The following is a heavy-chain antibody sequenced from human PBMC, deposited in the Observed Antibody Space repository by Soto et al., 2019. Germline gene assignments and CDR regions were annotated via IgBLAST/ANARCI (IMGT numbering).Heavy chain of an antibody. CDR3: AKQVRDGTSSPYYFDY. Sequence: GGSLRLSCAGSGFTFSNYAMSWVRQAPGKGLEWVSAISSAVNTYYADSVKGRFTISRDNSKNTLSLQMNSLRAEDTAVYYCAKQVRDGTSSPYYFDYWGQGTLVTVS. CDR2: ISSAVNT. V-gene: IGHV3-23*01. D-gene: IGHD6-6*01. CDR1: GFTFSNYA. J-gene: IGHJ4*02.